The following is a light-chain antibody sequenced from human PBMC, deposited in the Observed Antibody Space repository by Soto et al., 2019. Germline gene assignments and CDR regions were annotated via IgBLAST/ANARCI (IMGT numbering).Light chain of an antibody. V-gene: IGLV2-14*01. J-gene: IGLJ1*01. Sequence: QSVLTQPASVSGSPGQSITISCTGTSSDVGGYNFVSCYQQHPGKAPKLMISEVSNRPSGVSNRFSGSNSGNTASLTISGLQTEDEADYYCSLYTIATALVFRSGTQVTL. CDR1: SSDVGGYNF. CDR3: SLYTIATALV. CDR2: EVS.